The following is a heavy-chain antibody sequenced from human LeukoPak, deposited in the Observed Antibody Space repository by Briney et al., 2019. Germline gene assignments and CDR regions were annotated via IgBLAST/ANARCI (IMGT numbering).Heavy chain of an antibody. Sequence: ASVKVSCKASGYTFTSFVITWVRQAPGQGDEWMGWINSDNGDTKYALKLQARVTMTTDTSTSTAYMELRSLRSDDTAVYYSARDRSNSYDSSGNSDDFDIWGQGTMVTVSS. J-gene: IGHJ3*02. CDR3: ARDRSNSYDSSGNSDDFDI. CDR2: INSDNGDT. V-gene: IGHV1-18*01. D-gene: IGHD3-22*01. CDR1: GYTFTSFV.